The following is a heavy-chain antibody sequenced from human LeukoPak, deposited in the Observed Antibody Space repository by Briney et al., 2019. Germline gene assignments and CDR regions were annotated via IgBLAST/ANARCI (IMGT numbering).Heavy chain of an antibody. V-gene: IGHV3-21*01. CDR3: ASLTTPDAFDI. CDR2: ISSSSSYI. D-gene: IGHD3-9*01. J-gene: IGHJ3*02. Sequence: GGSLRLSCAASGFTFSNAWMSWVRQAPGKGLEWVSSISSSSSYIYYADSVKGRFTNSRDNAKNSLYLQMNSLRAEDTAVYYCASLTTPDAFDIWGQGTMVTVSS. CDR1: GFTFSNAW.